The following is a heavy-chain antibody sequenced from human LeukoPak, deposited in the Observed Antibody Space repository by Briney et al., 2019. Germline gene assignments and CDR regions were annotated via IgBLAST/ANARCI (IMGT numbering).Heavy chain of an antibody. CDR1: GGSISSSSYY. J-gene: IGHJ4*02. Sequence: TSETLSLTCTVSGGSISSSSYYWSWIRQPPGKGLEWIGSIYYSGSTYYNPSLKSRVTISVDTSKNQFSLKLSSVTAADTAVYYCARDYYDFWSGYYLVFDYWGQGTLVTVSS. V-gene: IGHV4-39*01. D-gene: IGHD3-3*01. CDR2: IYYSGST. CDR3: ARDYYDFWSGYYLVFDY.